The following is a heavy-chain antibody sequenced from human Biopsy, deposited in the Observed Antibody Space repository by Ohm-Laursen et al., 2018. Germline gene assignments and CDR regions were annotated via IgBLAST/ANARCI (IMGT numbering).Heavy chain of an antibody. CDR2: IYPGGST. Sequence: SETLSLTCNVSGGDINNYYWSWIRQPAGKGLEWIGRIYPGGSTNYNPSLKSRVSISVDTSRNQVSLTLSSVTAADTAVYYCARDSGILNYGNFKYYHYYGMDVWGQGTKVTVSS. J-gene: IGHJ6*02. CDR1: GGDINNYY. CDR3: ARDSGILNYGNFKYYHYYGMDV. V-gene: IGHV4-4*07. D-gene: IGHD4-11*01.